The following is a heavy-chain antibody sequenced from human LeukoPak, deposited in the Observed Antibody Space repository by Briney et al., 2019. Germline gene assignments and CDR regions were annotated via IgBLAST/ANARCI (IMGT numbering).Heavy chain of an antibody. CDR3: ARDVPGPIGTTARFDP. CDR2: ISTHNGNT. J-gene: IGHJ5*02. Sequence: ASVKVSCKPSGYTSSNYGISWMRQAPGQGLEWMGWISTHNGNTNYAQKFQGRVTMTTDKSTSTAYMELRSLTSDDTAVYYCARDVPGPIGTTARFDPWGQGTLVTVSS. CDR1: GYTSSNYG. D-gene: IGHD1-1*01. V-gene: IGHV1-18*01.